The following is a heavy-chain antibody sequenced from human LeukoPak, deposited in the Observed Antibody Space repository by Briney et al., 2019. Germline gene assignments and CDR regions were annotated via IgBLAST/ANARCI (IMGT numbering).Heavy chain of an antibody. D-gene: IGHD5-18*01. J-gene: IGHJ4*02. CDR1: GITFSNYA. Sequence: GGSLRLSCVASGITFSNYAVSWVRQAPEKGLDWVSVISGSAHKIRYADSVKGQFTISRDNSENIVYLQMNNLRVEDTAVYYCAGRVTGYSSGYVHWGQGTLVTVSS. CDR3: AGRVTGYSSGYVH. V-gene: IGHV3-23*01. CDR2: ISGSAHKI.